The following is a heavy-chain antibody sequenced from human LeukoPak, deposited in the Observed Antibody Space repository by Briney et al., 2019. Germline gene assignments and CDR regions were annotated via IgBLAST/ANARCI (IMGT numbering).Heavy chain of an antibody. CDR2: IKSKTDGGTT. CDR1: GFTFSNAW. CDR3: STLYSGSFYYYYYGMDV. J-gene: IGHJ6*02. D-gene: IGHD1-26*01. V-gene: IGHV3-15*01. Sequence: GGSLRLSCAASGFTFSNAWMSWVRQAPGKGLEWVGRIKSKTDGGTTDYAAPVKGRFTISRDDSKNTLYLQMNSLKTEDTAVYYCSTLYSGSFYYYYYGMDVWGQGTTVTVSS.